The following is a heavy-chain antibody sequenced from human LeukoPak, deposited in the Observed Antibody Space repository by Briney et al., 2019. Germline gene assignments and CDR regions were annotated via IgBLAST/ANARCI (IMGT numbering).Heavy chain of an antibody. V-gene: IGHV4-59*01. J-gene: IGHJ6*03. D-gene: IGHD6-13*01. CDR3: ARGDSSSWSYYMDV. CDR1: GGSISSYY. Sequence: ASQTLSLTCTVSGGSISSYYWSWIRQPPGKGLEWIGYIYYSGSTNYNPSLKSRVTISVDTSKNQFSLKLSSVTAADTAVYYCARGDSSSWSYYMDVWGKGTTVTVSS. CDR2: IYYSGST.